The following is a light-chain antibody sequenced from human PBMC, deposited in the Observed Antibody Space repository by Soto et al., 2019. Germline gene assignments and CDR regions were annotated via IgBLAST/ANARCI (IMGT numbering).Light chain of an antibody. CDR1: QSVSSY. V-gene: IGKV3-11*01. CDR3: QQYVSPPIT. Sequence: EIVLTQSPATLSLSPGERATLSCRASQSVSSYLAWYQQKPGQAPRLLIYDASNRATGIPARFSGGGSGTDFTLTISRLEPEDFAVYYCQQYVSPPITFGQGTRLEI. CDR2: DAS. J-gene: IGKJ5*01.